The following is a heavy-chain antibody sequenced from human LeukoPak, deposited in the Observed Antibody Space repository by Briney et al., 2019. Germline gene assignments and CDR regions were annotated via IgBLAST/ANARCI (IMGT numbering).Heavy chain of an antibody. CDR2: ISYDGSNK. Sequence: PGGSLRLSCAASGFTFSSYGMHWVRQAPGKGLEWVAVISYDGSNKYYADSVKGRFTISRDNSKNTLYLQMNSLRAEDTAVYYCVSTYYYDSSGYYYVPDGDTYYYYGMDVWGQGTTVTVSS. J-gene: IGHJ6*02. D-gene: IGHD3-22*01. CDR1: GFTFSSYG. CDR3: VSTYYYDSSGYYYVPDGDTYYYYGMDV. V-gene: IGHV3-30*03.